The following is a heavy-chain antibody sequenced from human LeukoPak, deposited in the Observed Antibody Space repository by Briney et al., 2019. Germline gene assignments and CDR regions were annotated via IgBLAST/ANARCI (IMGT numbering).Heavy chain of an antibody. CDR1: GYTFTGYY. CDR3: ARDGDSSSVAFDI. Sequence: ASVTVSCKASGYTFTGYYMHWVRQAPGQGLEWMGWINPNSGGTNYAQKFQGRVTMTRDTSISTAYMELSRLRSDDTAVYYCARDGDSSSVAFDIWGQGTMVTVSS. J-gene: IGHJ3*02. D-gene: IGHD6-6*01. V-gene: IGHV1-2*02. CDR2: INPNSGGT.